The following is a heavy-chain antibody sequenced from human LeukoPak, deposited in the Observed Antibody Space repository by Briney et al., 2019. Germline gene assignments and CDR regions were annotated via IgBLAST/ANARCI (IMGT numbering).Heavy chain of an antibody. V-gene: IGHV3-7*01. Sequence: GGSLRLSCAASGFTFNDYWMTWVRQAPGKGLEWVANIKQDGSEKYYVDSVKGRFTISRDNAKNSLYLQKNSLRAEDTAVYYCARGGATTFGLWGNAFDIWGQGTMVTVSS. CDR3: ARGGATTFGLWGNAFDI. J-gene: IGHJ3*02. CDR2: IKQDGSEK. D-gene: IGHD3-3*01. CDR1: GFTFNDYW.